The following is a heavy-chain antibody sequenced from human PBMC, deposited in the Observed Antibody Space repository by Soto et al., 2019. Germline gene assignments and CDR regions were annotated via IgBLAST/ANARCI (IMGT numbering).Heavy chain of an antibody. CDR3: LRGRYGSQIH. D-gene: IGHD3-10*01. V-gene: IGHV3-53*04. CDR2: LYSGGAT. CDR1: GFIVSSNY. Sequence: EVRLVESGGGLVQPWGSLRLSCAASGFIVSSNYMTWVRQAPGKGLEWVSLLYSGGATHYAASVKGRFTISSHSSQNTLFLQMNSLRTEDTATYYCLRGRYGSQIHWGQGTKVTVSS. J-gene: IGHJ4*02.